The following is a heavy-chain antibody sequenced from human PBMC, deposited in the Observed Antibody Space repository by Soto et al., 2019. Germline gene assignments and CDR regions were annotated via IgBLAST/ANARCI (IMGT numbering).Heavy chain of an antibody. V-gene: IGHV1-69*01. D-gene: IGHD2-15*01. CDR1: GCTFSSYA. J-gene: IGHJ3*02. CDR2: IIPIFGTA. Sequence: QVQLVQSGAEVKKPGSSVKFSCKASGCTFSSYAISWVRQAPGQGLEWMGGIIPIFGTANYAQKFQGRVKITADESTSTAYLELSSLRSEDTAVYYCARDRGVVAATLDAFDIWGQGTMVTVSS. CDR3: ARDRGVVAATLDAFDI.